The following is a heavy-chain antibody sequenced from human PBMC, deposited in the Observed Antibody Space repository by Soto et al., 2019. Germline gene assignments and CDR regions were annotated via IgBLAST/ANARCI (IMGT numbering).Heavy chain of an antibody. CDR2: INPSGGST. CDR3: ARDFTKLGYCSSTSCRSKYYGMEV. Sequence: ASVKVSCKASGYTFTSYYMHWVRQAPGQGLEWMGIINPSGGSTSYAQKFQGRVTMTSDTSTSTVYMELSSLRSEDTAVYYCARDFTKLGYCSSTSCRSKYYGMEVWGQGTTVTVSS. D-gene: IGHD2-2*01. J-gene: IGHJ6*02. CDR1: GYTFTSYY. V-gene: IGHV1-46*01.